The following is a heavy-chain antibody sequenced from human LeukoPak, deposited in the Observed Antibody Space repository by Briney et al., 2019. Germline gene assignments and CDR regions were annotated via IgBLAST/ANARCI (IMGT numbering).Heavy chain of an antibody. CDR3: AWDPSWEILSYFDY. CDR2: ISASGDTI. Sequence: KPGGSLRLSCAASGFTFRNYYMTWIRQAPGKGLEWVSYISASGDTIYYGDSVRGRFTISRDNAKNSLYLDMNTLKAEDTAVYYCAWDPSWEILSYFDYWGQGTLVTVSS. J-gene: IGHJ4*02. D-gene: IGHD1-26*01. V-gene: IGHV3-11*04. CDR1: GFTFRNYY.